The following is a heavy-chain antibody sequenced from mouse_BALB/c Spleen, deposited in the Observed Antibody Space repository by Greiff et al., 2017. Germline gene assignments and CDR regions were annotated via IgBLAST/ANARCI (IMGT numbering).Heavy chain of an antibody. CDR1: GFNIKDTY. J-gene: IGHJ3*01. CDR2: IDPANGNT. CDR3: APSTMITTRAWFAY. Sequence: EVMLVESGAELVKPGASVKLSCTASGFNIKDTYMHWVKQRPEQGLEWIGRIDPANGNTKYDPKFQGKATITADTSSNTAYLQLSSLTSEDTAVYYCAPSTMITTRAWFAYWGQGTLVTVSA. V-gene: IGHV14-3*02. D-gene: IGHD2-4*01.